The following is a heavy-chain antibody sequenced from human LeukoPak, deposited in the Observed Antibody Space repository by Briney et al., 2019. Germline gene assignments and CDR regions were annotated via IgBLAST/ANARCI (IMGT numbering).Heavy chain of an antibody. CDR1: GGSFSAYC. D-gene: IGHD6-13*01. V-gene: IGHV4-34*01. Sequence: SETLSLTCAVYGGSFSAYCWNWIRQPPGKGLEWIGEINHSGSTNYNPSLKSRVTISIDTSKNQFSLKLSSVTAADTAVYYCARGAYSSSWYEVYWGQGTLVTVSS. J-gene: IGHJ4*02. CDR2: INHSGST. CDR3: ARGAYSSSWYEVY.